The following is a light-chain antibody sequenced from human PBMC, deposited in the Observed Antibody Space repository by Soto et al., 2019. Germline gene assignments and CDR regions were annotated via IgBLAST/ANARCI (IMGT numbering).Light chain of an antibody. Sequence: DIQMTQSPSTLSASVGDRVTITCRASQSISSWFAWYQQKPGKAPKFLIQKASSFESWVPSRFSGSGSGTEFPLTISSLQADDFAAYFCQQYDSYPLTFGGGTKVEIK. V-gene: IGKV1-5*03. CDR3: QQYDSYPLT. J-gene: IGKJ4*01. CDR2: KAS. CDR1: QSISSW.